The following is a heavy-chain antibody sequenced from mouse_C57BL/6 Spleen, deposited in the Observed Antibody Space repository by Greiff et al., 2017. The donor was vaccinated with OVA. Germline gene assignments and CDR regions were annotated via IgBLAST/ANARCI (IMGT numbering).Heavy chain of an antibody. CDR3: AREGLVGAMDY. V-gene: IGHV1-61*01. J-gene: IGHJ4*01. Sequence: VQLQQPGAELVRPGSSVKLSCKASGYTFTSYWMDWVKQRPGQGLEWIGNIYPSDSETHYNQKFKDKATLTVDKSSSTAYMQLSSLTSEDSAVYYCAREGLVGAMDYWGQGTSVTVSS. CDR2: IYPSDSET. D-gene: IGHD1-1*02. CDR1: GYTFTSYW.